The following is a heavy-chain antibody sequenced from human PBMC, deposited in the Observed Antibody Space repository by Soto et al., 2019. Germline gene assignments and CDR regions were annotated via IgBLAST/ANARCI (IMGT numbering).Heavy chain of an antibody. CDR2: IYYSGST. CDR3: ARHAGGTYYDFWSGYYISGYYYYYYMDV. Sequence: SETLSLTCTVSGGSISSYYWSWIRQPPGKGLEWIGYIYYSGSTNYNPSLKSRVTISVDTSKNQFSLKLSSVTAADTAVYYCARHAGGTYYDFWSGYYISGYYYYYYMDVWGKGTTVTVSS. D-gene: IGHD3-3*01. V-gene: IGHV4-59*08. CDR1: GGSISSYY. J-gene: IGHJ6*03.